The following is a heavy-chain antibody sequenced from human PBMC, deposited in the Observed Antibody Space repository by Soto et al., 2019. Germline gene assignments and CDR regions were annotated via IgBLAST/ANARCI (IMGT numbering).Heavy chain of an antibody. CDR3: ARHRGAGSSSPYYYMDV. CDR2: IYYSGST. CDR1: GGSISSYY. Sequence: PSETLSLTCTVSGGSISSYYWSWIRQPPGKGLEWIGYIYYSGSTNYNPSLKSRVTISVDTSKNQFSLKLSSVTAADTAVYYCARHRGAGSSSPYYYMDVRGKGTTVTVSS. D-gene: IGHD6-6*01. V-gene: IGHV4-59*08. J-gene: IGHJ6*03.